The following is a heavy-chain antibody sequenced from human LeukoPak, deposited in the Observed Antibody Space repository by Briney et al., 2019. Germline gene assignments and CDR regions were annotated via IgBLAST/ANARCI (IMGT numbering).Heavy chain of an antibody. J-gene: IGHJ3*02. Sequence: GGYLSLHCPVSGSRFSPSWLSWVRQALGKGLEWVANIKQDGSEKYYVDSVKGRFTISRDNAQNSLYLQMNSLRAEDTAVYYCVRDLAGPPQEAFDIWGQGTVVTVSS. CDR3: VRDLAGPPQEAFDI. CDR1: GSRFSPSW. CDR2: IKQDGSEK. V-gene: IGHV3-7*01.